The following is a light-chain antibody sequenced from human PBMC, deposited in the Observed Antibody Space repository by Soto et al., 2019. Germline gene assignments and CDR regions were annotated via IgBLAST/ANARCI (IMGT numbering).Light chain of an antibody. CDR1: QTIDTN. CDR2: GAS. CDR3: QQYNNRPPWT. Sequence: DIVMTQSPGTLSVSPGERATLSCRASQTIDTNLAWYQQKPGQTPRLLIFGASTRATGIPARFSGSGSGTEFSLTITSLQSEDFALYYCQQYNNRPPWTFGQGTKVDIK. V-gene: IGKV3-15*01. J-gene: IGKJ1*01.